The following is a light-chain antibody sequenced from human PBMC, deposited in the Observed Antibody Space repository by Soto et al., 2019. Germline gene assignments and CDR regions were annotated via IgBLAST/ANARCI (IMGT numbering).Light chain of an antibody. CDR2: DAS. CDR3: QQYASSPWT. V-gene: IGKV1-5*01. CDR1: QTISTS. Sequence: DIQITQSPSTLSASLGDRVTFTCRASQTISTSLAWYQQKPGEGPKLLIYDASSLHSGVPSRFSGSGSGTEFTLTISRLEPEDFVVYFCQQYASSPWTFGEGTKVDI. J-gene: IGKJ1*01.